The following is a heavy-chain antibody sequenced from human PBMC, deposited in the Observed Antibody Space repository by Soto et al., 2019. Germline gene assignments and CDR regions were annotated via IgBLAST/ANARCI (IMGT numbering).Heavy chain of an antibody. D-gene: IGHD5-12*01. J-gene: IGHJ3*02. Sequence: ASVKVSCKVSGYTLTELSMHWVRQAPGKGLEWMGGFDPEDGETIYAQKFRGRVTMTEDTSTDTAYMELSSLRSEDTAVYYCATRGRDGYNDAFDIWGQGTMVTVSS. V-gene: IGHV1-24*01. CDR3: ATRGRDGYNDAFDI. CDR1: GYTLTELS. CDR2: FDPEDGET.